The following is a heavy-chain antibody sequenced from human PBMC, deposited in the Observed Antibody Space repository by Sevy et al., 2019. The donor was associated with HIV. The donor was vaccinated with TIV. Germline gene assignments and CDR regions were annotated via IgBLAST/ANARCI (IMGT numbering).Heavy chain of an antibody. Sequence: GGSLRLSCAASGFTFSSYWMSWVRQAPGKGLEWVANIKQDGSEKYYVDSVKGRFTISRDNAKNSLYLQMNSLRAEDTAVYYCASPVVWEQNKRRGGHAAFDIWGQGTMVTVSS. V-gene: IGHV3-7*01. CDR1: GFTFSSYW. CDR2: IKQDGSEK. J-gene: IGHJ3*02. CDR3: ASPVVWEQNKRRGGHAAFDI. D-gene: IGHD1-26*01.